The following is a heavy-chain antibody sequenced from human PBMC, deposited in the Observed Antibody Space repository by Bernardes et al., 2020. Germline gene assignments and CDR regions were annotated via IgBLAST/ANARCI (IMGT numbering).Heavy chain of an antibody. CDR2: IYHSGST. CDR3: ASRGTPHEGYSSSYPGDY. D-gene: IGHD6-13*01. V-gene: IGHV4-4*02. Sequence: SETLSLTCAVSGGSISSSNWWSWVRQPPGKGLEWIGEIYHSGSTNYNPSLKSRVTISVDKSKNQFSLKLSSVTAADTAVYYCASRGTPHEGYSSSYPGDYWGQGTLVTVSS. CDR1: GGSISSSNW. J-gene: IGHJ4*02.